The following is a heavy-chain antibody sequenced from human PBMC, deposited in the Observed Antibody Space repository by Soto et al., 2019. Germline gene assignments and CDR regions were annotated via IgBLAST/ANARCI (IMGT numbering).Heavy chain of an antibody. D-gene: IGHD6-13*01. V-gene: IGHV3-48*03. CDR3: ARDTGRASADL. J-gene: IGHJ5*02. CDR2: ISHTYRLT. CDR1: GFTFSYYE. Sequence: EVQLAESGGDLVQPGVSLRLSCVGSGFTFSYYEMNWVRQAPGKGLERVAFISHTYRLTHYPDSVKGRFTISRDNAKNSLYLEMNNLRVEDTAVYYCARDTGRASADLWGQGTLVSVSS.